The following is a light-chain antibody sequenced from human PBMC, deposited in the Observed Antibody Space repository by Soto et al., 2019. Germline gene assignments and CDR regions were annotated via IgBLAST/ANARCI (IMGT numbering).Light chain of an antibody. CDR2: AAS. CDR1: QSIDNY. CDR3: KQRYSSPET. V-gene: IGKV1-39*01. J-gene: IGKJ1*01. Sequence: DLQMTQSPSSLSASVGDRVTITCRASQSIDNYLNWYQQKPGKAPNLLIYAASTLLSGVPSRFSGRGSGTHFTLTISSLQPEDFATYHCKQRYSSPETFGQGTKVEIK.